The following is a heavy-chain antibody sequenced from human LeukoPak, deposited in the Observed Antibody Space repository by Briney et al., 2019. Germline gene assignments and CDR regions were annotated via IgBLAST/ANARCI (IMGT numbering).Heavy chain of an antibody. CDR2: IIPIFGTA. V-gene: IGHV1-69*05. Sequence: SVKVSCKASGGTLSSYAISWVRQARGQGLEWMGGIIPIFGTANYAQKFQGRVTITTDESTCTAYMELSSLRSEDTAVYYCAREPYRGYYYYYMDVWGKGTTVTVSS. CDR1: GGTLSSYA. J-gene: IGHJ6*03. CDR3: AREPYRGYYYYYMDV. D-gene: IGHD1-14*01.